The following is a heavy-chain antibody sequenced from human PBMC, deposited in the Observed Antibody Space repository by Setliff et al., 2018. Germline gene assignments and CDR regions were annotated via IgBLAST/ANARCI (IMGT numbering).Heavy chain of an antibody. CDR1: GYTFANYG. J-gene: IGHJ4*02. CDR2: IGAYNGNT. D-gene: IGHD6-19*01. Sequence: KVSCKASGYTFANYGVTWVRQAPGQGLEWMGWIGAYNGNTYNAHKFQGRVTMTSDTSTSTAYMELRGLRSDDTAVYYCARVTIAVAGYFDFWGQGTLVTVSS. V-gene: IGHV1-18*01. CDR3: ARVTIAVAGYFDF.